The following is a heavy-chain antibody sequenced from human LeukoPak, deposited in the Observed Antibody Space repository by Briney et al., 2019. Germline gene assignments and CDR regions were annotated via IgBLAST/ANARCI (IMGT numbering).Heavy chain of an antibody. CDR3: ARLSKGRYFDYIFDY. V-gene: IGHV4-39*01. J-gene: IGHJ4*02. CDR2: IYYTGST. D-gene: IGHD3-9*01. CDR1: GGSVSSSTYY. Sequence: PSETLSLTCTVSGGSVSSSTYYWGWVRQPAGKGLEWMGNIYYTGSTYYNASLRSRVILSVDTSKNQFSLKMTSVTAADTAVYYCARLSKGRYFDYIFDYWGQGALVTVSS.